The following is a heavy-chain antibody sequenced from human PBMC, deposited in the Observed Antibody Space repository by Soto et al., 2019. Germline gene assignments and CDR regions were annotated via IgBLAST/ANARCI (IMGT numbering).Heavy chain of an antibody. V-gene: IGHV4-39*07. Sequence: PSETLSLTCSVSGASISIGTDYWGWIRQPPGKGLEWIGNIHYSGSTYYNPSLKSRVTISVDTSKNQFSLKLSSVTAADTAVYYCARSYYYGSGSYYYYWGQGTLVTVSS. CDR3: ARSYYYGSGSYYYY. CDR1: GASISIGTDY. CDR2: IHYSGST. J-gene: IGHJ4*02. D-gene: IGHD3-10*01.